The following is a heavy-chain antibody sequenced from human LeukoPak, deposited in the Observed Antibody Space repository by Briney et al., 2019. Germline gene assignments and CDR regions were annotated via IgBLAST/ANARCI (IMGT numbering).Heavy chain of an antibody. V-gene: IGHV3-48*01. CDR1: GFTFSSYS. D-gene: IGHD5-12*01. CDR2: ISSSSSTI. J-gene: IGHJ4*02. CDR3: ARMARGSHTDY. Sequence: GGSLRLSCAASGFTFSSYSMNWVRQAPGKGLEWVSYISSSSSTIYYADSVKGRFTISRDNAKNSLYLQMNSLRAEDTAVYYCARMARGSHTDYWGQGTLVTASS.